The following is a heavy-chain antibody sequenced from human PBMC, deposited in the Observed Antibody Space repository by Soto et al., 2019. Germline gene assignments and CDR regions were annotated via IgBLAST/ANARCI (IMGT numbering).Heavy chain of an antibody. V-gene: IGHV4-4*09. D-gene: IGHD3-22*01. Sequence: PSETLSLTCRVSGGSISNDYLTWIRQPPGKGLEWIGYIYKGGSINYNPSLKSRVTISVDTSNNQFSLKLSSVTAADTAVYYCARAYYDRSGYAVDPWGQGTLVTSPQ. J-gene: IGHJ5*02. CDR3: ARAYYDRSGYAVDP. CDR2: IYKGGSI. CDR1: GGSISNDY.